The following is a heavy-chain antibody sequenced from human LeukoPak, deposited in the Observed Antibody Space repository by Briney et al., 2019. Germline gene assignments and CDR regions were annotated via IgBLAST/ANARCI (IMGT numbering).Heavy chain of an antibody. D-gene: IGHD5-18*01. CDR2: IYPGDSDT. V-gene: IGHV5-51*01. Sequence: GESLKISCKGSGYSFSNYWIGWVRQMPGKGLEWMGIIYPGDSDTRYSPSFQGQVTISADKSISTAYLQWSSLKASDTAMYYCARSPWIQLWFSFDIWGQGTMVTVSS. CDR3: ARSPWIQLWFSFDI. J-gene: IGHJ3*02. CDR1: GYSFSNYW.